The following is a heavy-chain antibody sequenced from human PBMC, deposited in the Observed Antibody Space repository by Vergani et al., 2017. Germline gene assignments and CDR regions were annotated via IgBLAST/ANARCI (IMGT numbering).Heavy chain of an antibody. CDR2: ISSSSSYI. CDR1: GFTFSSYS. D-gene: IGHD5-12*01. Sequence: VQLLESGGGLVKPGGSLRLSCAASGFTFSSYSMNWVRQAPGKGLEWVSSISSSSSYIYYADSVKGRFTISRDNAKNSLYLQMNSLRDEDTAVYYCARDLEVLYSGYELAYWGQGTLVTVSS. J-gene: IGHJ4*02. CDR3: ARDLEVLYSGYELAY. V-gene: IGHV3-21*01.